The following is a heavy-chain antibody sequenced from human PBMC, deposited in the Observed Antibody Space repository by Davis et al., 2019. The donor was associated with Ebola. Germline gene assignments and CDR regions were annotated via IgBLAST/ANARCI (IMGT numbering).Heavy chain of an antibody. CDR3: VRAYYGASY. Sequence: GESLKISCSASGFTFSSYAMHWVRQAPGKGLEYVSAISSNGGSTYYADSVKGRFTISRDNCKNTLYLQMSSLRAEDTAVYYCVRAYYGASYWGQGTLVTVSS. CDR1: GFTFSSYA. D-gene: IGHD4-17*01. V-gene: IGHV3-64D*08. CDR2: ISSNGGST. J-gene: IGHJ4*02.